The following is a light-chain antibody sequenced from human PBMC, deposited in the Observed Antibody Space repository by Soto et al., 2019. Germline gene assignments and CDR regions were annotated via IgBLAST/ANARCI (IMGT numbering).Light chain of an antibody. CDR1: SNDVGGYNY. CDR3: SSYAGSNILYV. Sequence: QSALTQPPSVSGSPGQSITISCTGTSNDVGGYNYVSWYQQHPGKAPKLIIYEVNKPPSGVPDNFSGSKSGNTASLTVSGLQAEDEADYYCSSYAGSNILYVFGTGTKVTVL. V-gene: IGLV2-8*01. J-gene: IGLJ1*01. CDR2: EVN.